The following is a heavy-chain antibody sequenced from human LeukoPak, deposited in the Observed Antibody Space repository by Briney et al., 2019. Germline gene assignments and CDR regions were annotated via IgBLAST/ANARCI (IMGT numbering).Heavy chain of an antibody. CDR3: AHSIALDYRSFDY. D-gene: IGHD4-11*01. Sequence: SGPTLVNPTQTLTLTCTFSGFPISTHGVGVGWIRQPPGKALEWLALIYWDGDSRYSPSLRSRLTITKDASKNQVVLTVTDVDPVDTATYFCAHSIALDYRSFDYWGQGTLVTVSS. J-gene: IGHJ4*02. CDR2: IYWDGDS. V-gene: IGHV2-5*02. CDR1: GFPISTHGVG.